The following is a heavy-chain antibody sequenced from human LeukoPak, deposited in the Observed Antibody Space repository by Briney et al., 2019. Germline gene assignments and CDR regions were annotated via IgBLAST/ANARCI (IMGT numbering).Heavy chain of an antibody. D-gene: IGHD4-23*01. CDR1: GGTFSSYA. CDR2: IIPIFGTA. Sequence: AASVKVSCKASGGTFSSYAISWVRQAPGQGLEWMGGIIPIFGTANYAQKFQGRVTITADKSTSTAYMELSSLRSEDTAVYYCAREVTTVVTPIFPWFDPWGQGTLVTVSS. CDR3: AREVTTVVTPIFPWFDP. J-gene: IGHJ5*02. V-gene: IGHV1-69*06.